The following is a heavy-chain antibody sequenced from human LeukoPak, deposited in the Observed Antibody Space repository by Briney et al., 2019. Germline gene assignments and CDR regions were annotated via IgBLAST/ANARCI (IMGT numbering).Heavy chain of an antibody. Sequence: GDSLKISCKGSGYSFTSYWIGWVRQMPGKGLEWMGIIFPGDSNTSYSPSFQGQVTISADQSISTAYLQWGSLKASDTAIYYCVRRREAYNPRIAFGIWGQGTMVTVS. V-gene: IGHV5-51*01. CDR3: VRRREAYNPRIAFGI. D-gene: IGHD5-24*01. J-gene: IGHJ3*02. CDR2: IFPGDSNT. CDR1: GYSFTSYW.